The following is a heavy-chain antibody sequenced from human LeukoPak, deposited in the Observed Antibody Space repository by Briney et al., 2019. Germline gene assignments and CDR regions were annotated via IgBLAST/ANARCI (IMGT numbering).Heavy chain of an antibody. J-gene: IGHJ6*02. CDR3: ARYCSGGSCYSPFYYYYYGMDV. V-gene: IGHV1-69*04. Sequence: SVKVSCKASGATFSSYAISWVRQSPSQRLEWMGRIIPILGIANYAQKFQGRVTITADKSTSTAYMELSSLRSEDTAVYYCARYCSGGSCYSPFYYYYYGMDVWGQGTTVTVSS. D-gene: IGHD2-15*01. CDR1: GATFSSYA. CDR2: IIPILGIA.